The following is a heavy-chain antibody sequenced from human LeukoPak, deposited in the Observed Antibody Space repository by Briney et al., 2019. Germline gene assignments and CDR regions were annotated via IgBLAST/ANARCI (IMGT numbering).Heavy chain of an antibody. CDR2: ISGSGDNT. Sequence: PWGSLRLSCAASGFTSSSYAMSWVRQAPGKGLEWVSGISGSGDNTYYADSVKGRFTISRDNSKNTLYVQVNSLGTEDTAAYYCAKGSYYDSSGSFYFDYWGQGTLVTVSS. J-gene: IGHJ4*02. CDR3: AKGSYYDSSGSFYFDY. CDR1: GFTSSSYA. D-gene: IGHD3-22*01. V-gene: IGHV3-23*01.